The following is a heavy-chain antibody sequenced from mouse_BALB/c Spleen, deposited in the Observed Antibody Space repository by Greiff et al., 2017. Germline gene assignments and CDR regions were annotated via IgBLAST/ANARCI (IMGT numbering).Heavy chain of an antibody. CDR3: ARRTGSSGGYAMDY. Sequence: VQLQQSGPELEKPGASVKISCKASGYSFTSYYMHWVKQSHGKSLEWIGYIDPFNGGTSYNQKFKGKATLTVDKSSSTAYMHLSSLTSEDSAVYYCARRTGSSGGYAMDYWGQGTSVTVSS. J-gene: IGHJ4*01. CDR1: GYSFTSYY. CDR2: IDPFNGGT. D-gene: IGHD1-1*01. V-gene: IGHV1-28*01.